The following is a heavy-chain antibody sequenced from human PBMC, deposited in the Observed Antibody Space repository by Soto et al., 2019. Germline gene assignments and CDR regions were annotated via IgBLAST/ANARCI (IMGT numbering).Heavy chain of an antibody. V-gene: IGHV3-30-3*01. Sequence: PGGSLRLSCAASGFTFSSYAMHWVRQAPGKGLEWVAVISYDGSNKYYADSVKGRFTISRDNSKNTLYLQMNSLRAEDTAVYYCAREVVVVPAAILPPDYYYYHYVMDFRGQGSAVIVSS. CDR2: ISYDGSNK. CDR1: GFTFSSYA. CDR3: AREVVVVPAAILPPDYYYYHYVMDF. D-gene: IGHD2-2*02. J-gene: IGHJ6*02.